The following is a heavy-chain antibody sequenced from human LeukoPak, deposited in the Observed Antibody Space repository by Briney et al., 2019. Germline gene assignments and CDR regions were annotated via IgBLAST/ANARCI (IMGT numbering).Heavy chain of an antibody. CDR1: GFTFTTYW. Sequence: GGSLRLSCAASGFTFTTYWMHWVRQAPGKGLVWVSGINRDGSTPIYADSVKGRFTISRDNANNTLYLQMNSLRAEDTAVYYCARDFYTGHYRGQGTLVTVSS. J-gene: IGHJ4*02. D-gene: IGHD3-16*01. V-gene: IGHV3-74*01. CDR3: ARDFYTGHY. CDR2: INRDGSTP.